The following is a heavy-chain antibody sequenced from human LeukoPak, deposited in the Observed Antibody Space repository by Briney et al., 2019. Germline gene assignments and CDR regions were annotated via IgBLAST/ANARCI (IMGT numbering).Heavy chain of an antibody. D-gene: IGHD6-19*01. CDR2: ISGSGGST. J-gene: IGHJ1*01. Sequence: GGSLRLSCAASGFTFSSYAMSWVRQARGKGLEWVSAISGSGGSTYYAGSVKGRFTISRDNSKNTLYLQMSSLRAEDTAVYYCAKGISSGWYDPRYFQHWGQGTLVSVSS. V-gene: IGHV3-23*01. CDR1: GFTFSSYA. CDR3: AKGISSGWYDPRYFQH.